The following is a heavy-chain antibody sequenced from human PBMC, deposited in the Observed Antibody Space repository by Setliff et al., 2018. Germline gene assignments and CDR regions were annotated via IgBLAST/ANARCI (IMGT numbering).Heavy chain of an antibody. CDR2: VYYSGIA. J-gene: IGHJ4*02. CDR1: GGSISTYY. V-gene: IGHV4-59*01. D-gene: IGHD5-12*01. Sequence: SETLSLTCTVSGGSISTYYWSWIRQPPGKGLEWIGYVYYSGIANYGPSLKSRLTISVDTSKNQFSLKLRSVTAADTAVYYCARGGTFRYFDYWGKGTPVTVSS. CDR3: ARGGTFRYFDY.